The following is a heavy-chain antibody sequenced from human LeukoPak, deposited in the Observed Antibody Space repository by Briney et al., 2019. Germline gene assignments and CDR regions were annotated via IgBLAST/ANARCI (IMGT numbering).Heavy chain of an antibody. J-gene: IGHJ4*02. CDR1: GYSIISDYY. V-gene: IGHV4-38-2*02. D-gene: IGHD2-15*01. Sequence: SETLSLTCTVSGYSIISDYYWGCSRPPPGEGLEWIANIYHSGSTYYNPSLKSRVTISLDTSKNQFSLKLSSVTAAGTAVYYCSRAMVVVAATGYFDYSGLGTLLTVSS. CDR3: SRAMVVVAATGYFDY. CDR2: IYHSGST.